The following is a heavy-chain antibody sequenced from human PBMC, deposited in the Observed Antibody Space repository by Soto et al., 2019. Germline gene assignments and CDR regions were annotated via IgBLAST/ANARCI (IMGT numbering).Heavy chain of an antibody. CDR3: ARAKAPLYRRRWYWFDP. J-gene: IGHJ5*02. V-gene: IGHV4-59*08. Sequence: SETLSLTCTVSGGSISRYYCSGFRQPPGKGLEWIGYIYYSGSTNYNPSLKSRVTISVDTSKNQFSLKLSSVTAADTAVYYCARAKAPLYRRRWYWFDPWGPGTLVTVSS. D-gene: IGHD6-13*01. CDR2: IYYSGST. CDR1: GGSISRYY.